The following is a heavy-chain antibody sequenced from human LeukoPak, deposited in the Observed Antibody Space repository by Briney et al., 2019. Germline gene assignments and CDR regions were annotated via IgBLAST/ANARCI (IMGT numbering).Heavy chain of an antibody. J-gene: IGHJ4*02. CDR3: ARGIAAAGTPFDY. D-gene: IGHD6-13*01. V-gene: IGHV1-2*04. CDR1: GYTFTGYY. CDR2: INPNSGGT. Sequence: ASVKVSCKASGYTFTGYYMHWVRQAPGQELEWMGWINPNSGGTNYAQKFQGWVTMTRDTSISTAYMELSRLRSDDTAVYYCARGIAAAGTPFDYWGQGTLVTVSS.